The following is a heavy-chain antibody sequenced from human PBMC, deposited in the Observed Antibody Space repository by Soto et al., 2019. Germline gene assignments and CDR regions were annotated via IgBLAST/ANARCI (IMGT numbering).Heavy chain of an antibody. CDR2: IYYIGST. J-gene: IGHJ6*02. CDR3: ARAWYYYYYGMDV. CDR1: GGSISSGDYY. Sequence: QVQLQESGPGRVKPSQTLSLTCTVSGGSISSGDYYWSWIRQSPGKGLEYIGYIYYIGSTYYNPSLKSRVMISVDTSRNQFSLTLSSVTAAATAVYYCARAWYYYYYGMDVWGQGTTVTVSS. V-gene: IGHV4-30-4*08.